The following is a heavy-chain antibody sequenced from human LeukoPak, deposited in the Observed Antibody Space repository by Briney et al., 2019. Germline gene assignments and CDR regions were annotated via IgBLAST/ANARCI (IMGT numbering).Heavy chain of an antibody. J-gene: IGHJ4*02. D-gene: IGHD3-10*01. CDR2: IYYSGST. V-gene: IGHV4-39*07. CDR1: GGSISSSSYY. CDR3: ARDVREPLTPQPPVIALFDY. Sequence: PSETLSLTCPVSGGSISSSSYYWGWIRQPPGKGLEWIGSIYYSGSTYYNPSLKSRVTISVDTSKNQFSLKLSSVTAADTAVYYCARDVREPLTPQPPVIALFDYWGQGTLVTVSS.